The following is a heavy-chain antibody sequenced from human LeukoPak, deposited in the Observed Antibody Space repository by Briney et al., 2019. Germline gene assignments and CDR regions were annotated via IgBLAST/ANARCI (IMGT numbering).Heavy chain of an antibody. CDR1: GFTFSSYA. V-gene: IGHV3-30-3*01. Sequence: GGSLRLSCAASGFTFSSYAMHWVRQAPGKGLEWVAVISYDGSNKYYADSVKGRFTISRDNAKNSLYLQMNSLRDEDTAVYYCARGLDPWGQGTLVTVSS. J-gene: IGHJ5*02. CDR2: ISYDGSNK. CDR3: ARGLDP.